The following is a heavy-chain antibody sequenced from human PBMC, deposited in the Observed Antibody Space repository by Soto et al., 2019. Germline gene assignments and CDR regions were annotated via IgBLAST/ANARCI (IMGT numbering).Heavy chain of an antibody. CDR2: ISSPSAYI. CDR3: SREKSGADSWFCSL. D-gene: IGHD1-26*01. J-gene: IGHJ2*01. V-gene: IGHV3-21*01. Sequence: EVQLVESGGGLVKHGGSLRLSCAASGFTFSTYSMNWVRQAPGKGLEWVSSISSPSAYIYYADSVKGRFTISRDNAKNSVCLPMNSLRAEDTALYYCSREKSGADSWFCSLGGRGSLVAVAS. CDR1: GFTFSTYS.